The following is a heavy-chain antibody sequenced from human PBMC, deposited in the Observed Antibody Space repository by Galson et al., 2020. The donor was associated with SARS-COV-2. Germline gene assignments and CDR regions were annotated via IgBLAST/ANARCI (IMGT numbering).Heavy chain of an antibody. V-gene: IGHV2-70*11. CDR3: ARGWVSGWYAPYYYYYGMDV. CDR2: IDWDDDK. CDR1: GFSLSTSGMC. Sequence: SGPTLVKPTQTLTLTCTFSGFSLSTSGMCVSWIRQPPGKALEWLARIDWDDDKYYSTSLKTRLTISKDTSKNQVVLTMTNMDPVDTATYYCARGWVSGWYAPYYYYYGMDVWGQGTTVTVSS. J-gene: IGHJ6*02. D-gene: IGHD6-19*01.